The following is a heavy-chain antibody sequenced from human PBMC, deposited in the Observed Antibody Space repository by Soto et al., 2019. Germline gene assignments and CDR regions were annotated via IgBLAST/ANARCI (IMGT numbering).Heavy chain of an antibody. CDR3: AREPATAKPEGVDF. CDR1: GYTFSDYY. J-gene: IGHJ4*02. D-gene: IGHD1-1*01. Sequence: ASVKVSCKASGYTFSDYYIHWVRQAPGQGLEWMGWINPNSGGTKYAPKFQGGVTMTRDTSITPAYMELSRLRSGDTAVYYCAREPATAKPEGVDFWGQGTLVTVSS. V-gene: IGHV1-2*02. CDR2: INPNSGGT.